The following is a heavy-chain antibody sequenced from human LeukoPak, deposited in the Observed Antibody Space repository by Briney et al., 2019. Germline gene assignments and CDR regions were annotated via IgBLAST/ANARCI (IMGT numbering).Heavy chain of an antibody. V-gene: IGHV5-51*01. CDR2: IYPGDSDT. CDR3: ASAMDYYYYGMDV. CDR1: GYSFTSYW. Sequence: TGESLKISCKGSGYSFTSYWIGWVRQMPEKGLEWMGIIYPGDSDTRYSPSFQGQVTISADKSISTAYLQWSSLKASDTAMYYCASAMDYYYYGMDVWGQGTTVTVSS. J-gene: IGHJ6*02.